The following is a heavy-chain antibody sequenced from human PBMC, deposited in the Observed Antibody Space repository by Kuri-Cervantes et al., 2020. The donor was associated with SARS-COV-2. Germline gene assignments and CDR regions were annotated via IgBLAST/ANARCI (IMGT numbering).Heavy chain of an antibody. CDR3: AREYYYGSGRYYGAFDH. CDR2: LNPSGGSR. J-gene: IGHJ4*02. D-gene: IGHD3-10*01. V-gene: IGHV1-46*01. Sequence: ASVKVSCKASGYIFTSHNMHWGRQAPGQGLEWMGMLNPSGGSRINTQKFQGRLTMTRDTPTSTVYMELSSLRSDDTAVYYCAREYYYGSGRYYGAFDHWGQGTPVTVSS. CDR1: GYIFTSHN.